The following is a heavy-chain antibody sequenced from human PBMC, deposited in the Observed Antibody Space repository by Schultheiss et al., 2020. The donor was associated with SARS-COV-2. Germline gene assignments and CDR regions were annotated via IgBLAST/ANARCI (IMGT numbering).Heavy chain of an antibody. V-gene: IGHV3-66*01. Sequence: GGSLRLSCAASGFTFSSYAMHWVRQAPGKGLEWVSVIYSGGSTYYADSVKGRFTISRDNAKNSLYLQMNSLRAEDTAVYYCARDLLGYSYGYYFDYWGQGTLVTVSS. D-gene: IGHD5-18*01. CDR3: ARDLLGYSYGYYFDY. J-gene: IGHJ4*02. CDR2: IYSGGST. CDR1: GFTFSSYA.